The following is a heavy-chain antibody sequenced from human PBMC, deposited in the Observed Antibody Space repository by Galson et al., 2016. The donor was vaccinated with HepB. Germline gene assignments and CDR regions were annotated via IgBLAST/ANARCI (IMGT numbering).Heavy chain of an antibody. J-gene: IGHJ5*01. D-gene: IGHD5-12*01. Sequence: SLRLSCAASGFTFSSYAMSWVRQAPGKGLEWVSGISGSGDGTYYADSVKGRFTISRDNSKNTLYLQMNSLRAEDTAVYYCATTGGSGYRRPYNWFDSWGQGTLVIVSS. CDR2: ISGSGDGT. CDR1: GFTFSSYA. V-gene: IGHV3-23*01. CDR3: ATTGGSGYRRPYNWFDS.